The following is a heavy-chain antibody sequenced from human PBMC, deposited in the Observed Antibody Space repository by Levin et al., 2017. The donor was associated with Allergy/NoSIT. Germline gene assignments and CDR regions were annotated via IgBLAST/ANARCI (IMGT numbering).Heavy chain of an antibody. D-gene: IGHD2-15*01. CDR1: GYTFTGYF. J-gene: IGHJ5*02. V-gene: IGHV1-2*06. Sequence: RASVKVSCKASGYTFTGYFMHWLRQAPGQGLEWMGRINPNTGDATYAQKFQGRVTMTRDTSISTAYMELSGLRSDDAAIYYCARNGYVLAATNNWFDPWGQGTLVTVSS. CDR2: INPNTGDA. CDR3: ARNGYVLAATNNWFDP.